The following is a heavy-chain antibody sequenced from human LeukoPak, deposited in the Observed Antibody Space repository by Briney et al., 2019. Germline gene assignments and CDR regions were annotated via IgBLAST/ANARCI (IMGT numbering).Heavy chain of an antibody. D-gene: IGHD1-26*01. V-gene: IGHV3-53*01. CDR3: AKDPYSNTYYGDWYFDL. Sequence: GGSLRLSCAASGFTVSSNYMSWVRQAPGKGLEWVSVIYSGGSTYYADSVKGRFTISRDNSKNTLFLQMNSLRTEDTAVYYCAKDPYSNTYYGDWYFDLWGRGTLVIVSS. J-gene: IGHJ2*01. CDR1: GFTVSSNY. CDR2: IYSGGST.